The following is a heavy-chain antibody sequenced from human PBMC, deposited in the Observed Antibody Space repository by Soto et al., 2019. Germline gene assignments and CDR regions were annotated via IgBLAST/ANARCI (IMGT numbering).Heavy chain of an antibody. J-gene: IGHJ4*02. CDR3: AQSPNFYCSSPNCYKYYFDF. Sequence: QEQLVESGGGVVQPGRSLRLSCAASGFTFNTYGMHWLRQAPGKGLEWVAVISYDGTDKYYVDSVKGRFTISRDNSKNTLYLQMNSLRPEDTAIYYCAQSPNFYCSSPNCYKYYFDFWGQGTLVAVS. V-gene: IGHV3-30*18. CDR1: GFTFNTYG. CDR2: ISYDGTDK. D-gene: IGHD2-2*02.